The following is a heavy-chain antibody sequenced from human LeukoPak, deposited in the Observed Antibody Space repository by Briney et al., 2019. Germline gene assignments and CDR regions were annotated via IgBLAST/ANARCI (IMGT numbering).Heavy chain of an antibody. J-gene: IGHJ4*02. V-gene: IGHV4-61*02. CDR1: GGSISSGSYY. Sequence: SQTLSLTCTVSGGSISSGSYYWSWIRQPAGKGLEWIGRIYTSGSTNYNPSLKSRVTISVDTSKNQFSLKLSSVTAADTAVYYCARDVAADKFDYWGQGTLVTVFS. CDR2: IYTSGST. CDR3: ARDVAADKFDY. D-gene: IGHD6-19*01.